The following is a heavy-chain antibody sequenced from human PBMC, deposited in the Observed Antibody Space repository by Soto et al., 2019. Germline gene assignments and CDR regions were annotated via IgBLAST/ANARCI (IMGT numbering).Heavy chain of an antibody. CDR1: GSTISNYG. V-gene: IGHV3-33*01. D-gene: IGHD3-10*01. J-gene: IGHJ4*02. CDR2: VWYDGTTK. CDR3: ATVDNYYGSVF. Sequence: QVQLGESGGGVVQPGTSLRLSCAASGSTISNYGMHWVRQAPGKGLEWVAVVWYDGTTKFYPDSVKGRFTISRDNSNNTLYLQMISLRVEDTAVYYCATVDNYYGSVFWGQGTLVTVSS.